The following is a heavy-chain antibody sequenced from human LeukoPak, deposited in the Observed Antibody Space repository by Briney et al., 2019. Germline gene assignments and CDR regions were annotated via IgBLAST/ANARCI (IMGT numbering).Heavy chain of an antibody. D-gene: IGHD3-16*01. CDR1: GFGFTRYW. Sequence: GGAREISYKGYGFGFTRYWIGWGRPGTGKGVGWRGIMYPGEFDTRYSTCFEGQVTISADKSITTAYLQWSSLKASDTPMYYCALSHGGDYYGMHVSGQGTPVTLSS. V-gene: IGHV5-51*01. CDR3: ALSHGGDYYGMHV. CDR2: MYPGEFDT. J-gene: IGHJ6*02.